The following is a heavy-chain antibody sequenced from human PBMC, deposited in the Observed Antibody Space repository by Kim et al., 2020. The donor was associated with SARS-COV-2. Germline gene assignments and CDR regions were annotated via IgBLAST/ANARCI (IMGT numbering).Heavy chain of an antibody. D-gene: IGHD6-19*01. Sequence: VPMKSRITITPDTSKNQFSLQLNAVTPEDTAVYYCATDNLLSSGWYYFDYWGQGTLVTVSS. CDR3: ATDNLLSSGWYYFDY. J-gene: IGHJ4*02. V-gene: IGHV6-1*01.